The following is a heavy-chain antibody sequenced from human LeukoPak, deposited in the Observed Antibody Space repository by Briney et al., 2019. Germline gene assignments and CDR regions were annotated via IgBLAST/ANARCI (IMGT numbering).Heavy chain of an antibody. Sequence: GGSLRLSCAASGFTFSSYWMTWVRQAPGKELEWVANIKQDGSEKYFVDSVKGRFTISRDNAKNSVYLQMNSLRAEDSAVYYCVRDTGGSGSSPDYWGQGTLVTVSS. V-gene: IGHV3-7*01. CDR2: IKQDGSEK. CDR1: GFTFSSYW. J-gene: IGHJ4*02. CDR3: VRDTGGSGSSPDY. D-gene: IGHD1-26*01.